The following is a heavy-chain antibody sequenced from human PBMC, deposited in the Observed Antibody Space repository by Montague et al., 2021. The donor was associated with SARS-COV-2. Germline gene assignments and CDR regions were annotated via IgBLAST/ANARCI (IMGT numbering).Heavy chain of an antibody. CDR1: GYDFTSYW. J-gene: IGHJ4*02. D-gene: IGHD2-21*02. V-gene: IGHV5-10-1*01. Sequence: QSGAEVKKSGESLRISCRGSGYDFTSYWISWVRQMLGKGLEWMGRVNPADSRTNYSPSFQGQVTITVYKSATTAYLQWSSLKASDTAIYYCARSQYCGSDCYIAHWGQGSLVTVSS. CDR3: ARSQYCGSDCYIAH. CDR2: VNPADSRT.